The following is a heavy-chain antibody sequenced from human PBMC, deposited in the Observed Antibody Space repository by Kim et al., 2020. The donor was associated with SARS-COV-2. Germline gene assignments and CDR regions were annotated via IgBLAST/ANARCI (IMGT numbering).Heavy chain of an antibody. Sequence: SETLSLTCTVSGGSISSYYWSWIRQPPGKGLEWIGYIYYSGSTNYNPSLKSRVTISVDTSKNQFSLKLSSVTAADTAVYYCARVEYSGFYFDYWGQGTLVTVSS. J-gene: IGHJ4*02. CDR3: ARVEYSGFYFDY. V-gene: IGHV4-59*13. CDR2: IYYSGST. D-gene: IGHD1-26*01. CDR1: GGSISSYY.